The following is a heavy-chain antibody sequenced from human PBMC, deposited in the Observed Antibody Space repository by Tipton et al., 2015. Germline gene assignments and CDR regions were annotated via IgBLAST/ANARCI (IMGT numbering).Heavy chain of an antibody. CDR2: IFDSGST. CDR1: GDSISGYY. J-gene: IGHJ5*02. Sequence: TLSLTCTVSGDSISGYYWSWIRQPPGKGLEWIGYIFDSGSTYYNPSLKRRVNISFDTSKNQFSLKLSSVTVADTAVYYCARETYYSGSGSTGPWGQGTLVTVSS. V-gene: IGHV4-59*06. D-gene: IGHD3-10*01. CDR3: ARETYYSGSGSTGP.